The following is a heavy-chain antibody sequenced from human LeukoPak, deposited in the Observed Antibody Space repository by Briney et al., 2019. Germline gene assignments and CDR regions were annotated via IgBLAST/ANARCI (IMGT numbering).Heavy chain of an antibody. D-gene: IGHD5-12*01. CDR2: INPDGTNT. CDR3: AKDQAWLRFDY. CDR1: GFTFSTYW. Sequence: PGGSLRLSCAASGFTFSTYWMHWVRQGPGKGLVWVSRINPDGTNTRYADSVKGRFTISRDNAQNTLYLQMNSLRAEDTAVYYCAKDQAWLRFDYWGQGTLVTVSS. J-gene: IGHJ4*02. V-gene: IGHV3-74*01.